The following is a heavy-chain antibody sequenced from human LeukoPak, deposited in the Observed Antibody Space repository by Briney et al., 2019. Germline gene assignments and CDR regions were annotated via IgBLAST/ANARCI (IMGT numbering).Heavy chain of an antibody. CDR2: ISGSGGTT. Sequence: GGSLRLSCAASGFTFRTHAMSWVRQAPGKGLEWVSAISGSGGTTYYADSMKGRFTISRDNSKNTLYLQMNSLRADDTAVYYCAKGSDSSGPDWGQGTLLTVSS. V-gene: IGHV3-23*01. J-gene: IGHJ4*02. CDR3: AKGSDSSGPD. CDR1: GFTFRTHA. D-gene: IGHD6-19*01.